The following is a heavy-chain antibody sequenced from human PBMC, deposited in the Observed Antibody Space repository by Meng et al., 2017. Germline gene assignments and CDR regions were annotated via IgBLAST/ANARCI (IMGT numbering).Heavy chain of an antibody. CDR1: GDSVTVGSHY. J-gene: IGHJ4*02. D-gene: IGHD3-16*01. V-gene: IGHV4-61*01. CDR3: ARTRGDYYFDY. CDR2: IDYGGST. Sequence: QGQLQESGPGLVRPSETLSLPCTVSGDSVTVGSHYWSWIRQPPGKGLEWIGYIDYGGSTSYNPSLRSRVTISVDTSNNQFPLKLSSVTAADTAVFYCARTRGDYYFDYWGQGTLVTVSS.